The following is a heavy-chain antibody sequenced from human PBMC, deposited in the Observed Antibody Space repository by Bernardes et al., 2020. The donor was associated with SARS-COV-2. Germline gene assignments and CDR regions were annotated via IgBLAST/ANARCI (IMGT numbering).Heavy chain of an antibody. J-gene: IGHJ4*02. D-gene: IGHD3-10*01. CDR2: IYYSGGT. CDR1: GDSMRSYY. V-gene: IGHV4-59*01. CDR3: ARYDGSGPFDY. Sequence: SETLSLTCKVSGDSMRSYYWSWIRQSPGKGLEFLGYIYYSGGTNYNPSLRSRLTISVDTSEHQFSLRLTSVTAADTAIYFCARYDGSGPFDYWGLGTLVTVSS.